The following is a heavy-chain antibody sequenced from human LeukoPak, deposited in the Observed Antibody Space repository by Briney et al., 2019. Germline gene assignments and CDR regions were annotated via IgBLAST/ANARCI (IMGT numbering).Heavy chain of an antibody. CDR1: GFTFSSYE. CDR2: ISSSGSTI. J-gene: IGHJ5*02. CDR3: AKAVGQWLVASP. Sequence: PGGSLRLSCAASGFTFSSYEMNWVRQAPGKGLEWVSYISSSGSTIYYADSVKGRFTISRDNAKNSLYLQMNSLRAEDTAVYYCAKAVGQWLVASPWGQGTLVTVSS. D-gene: IGHD6-19*01. V-gene: IGHV3-48*03.